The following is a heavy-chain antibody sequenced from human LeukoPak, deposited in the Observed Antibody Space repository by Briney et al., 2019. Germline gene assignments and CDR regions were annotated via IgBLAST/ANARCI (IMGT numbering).Heavy chain of an antibody. CDR1: GYSFSDSG. CDR2: IQSDGSEI. V-gene: IGHV3-30*02. Sequence: GGSLRLSCAASGYSFSDSGIHWVRQAPGKGLEWVSFIQSDGSEIFYADSVKGRFTISRDNSKNTVFLQMNSLRAEDTAVYYCAKEIKLMPFDCWGQGALVAVTS. D-gene: IGHD2-2*01. CDR3: AKEIKLMPFDC. J-gene: IGHJ4*02.